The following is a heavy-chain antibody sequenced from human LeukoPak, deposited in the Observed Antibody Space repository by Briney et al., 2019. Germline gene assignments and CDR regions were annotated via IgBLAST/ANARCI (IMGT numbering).Heavy chain of an antibody. CDR2: INSSGGST. Sequence: ASVKVSCKASGYIFTSYNMYWVRQAPGQGLEWMGIINSSGGSTNYAQKFQGRLTITADESTTTAYMELSSLRSDDTAIYYCGLSGNYYYYYMDVWGKGTTVTISS. V-gene: IGHV1-46*01. CDR1: GYIFTSYN. J-gene: IGHJ6*03. CDR3: GLSGNYYYYYMDV. D-gene: IGHD6-25*01.